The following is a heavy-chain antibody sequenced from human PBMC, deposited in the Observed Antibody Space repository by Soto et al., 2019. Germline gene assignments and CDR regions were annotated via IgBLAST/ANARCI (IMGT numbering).Heavy chain of an antibody. V-gene: IGHV3-33*01. J-gene: IGHJ4*02. CDR1: GFTFSSYA. Sequence: GGSLRLSCAASGFTFSSYAMDRVRQAPGKGLEWVAGIWYDGSNKYYADSVKGRFTISRDNSNNAVYLQIDSLRAEDTAMYYCARGISGYFYQDHFDYWGRGTLVTVSS. CDR3: ARGISGYFYQDHFDY. CDR2: IWYDGSNK. D-gene: IGHD3-9*01.